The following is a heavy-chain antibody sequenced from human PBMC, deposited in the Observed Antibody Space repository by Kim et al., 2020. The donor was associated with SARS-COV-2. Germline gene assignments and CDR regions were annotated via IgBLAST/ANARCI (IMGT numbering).Heavy chain of an antibody. V-gene: IGHV1-3*04. D-gene: IGHD3-3*01. CDR3: ARVPYYDFWSGYAGEPFDF. CDR2: INTGNGNS. CDR1: GYTFTSYA. J-gene: IGHJ4*02. Sequence: ASVKVSCKASGYTFTSYAIHWVRQAPGQRLEWMGWINTGNGNSKYSQKLQDRVTITRDTSASTAYMELSSLRSEDTAVYYCARVPYYDFWSGYAGEPFDFWGQGTLVTVSS.